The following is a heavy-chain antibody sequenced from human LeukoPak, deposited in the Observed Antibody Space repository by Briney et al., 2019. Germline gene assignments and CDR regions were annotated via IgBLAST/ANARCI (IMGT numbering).Heavy chain of an antibody. CDR2: ISGSGSNK. J-gene: IGHJ4*02. D-gene: IGHD6-19*01. Sequence: KPGGSLRLSCAVSGFTFSDYFMTWLRQAPGKGLEWVSYISGSGSNKYYADSVKGRFTISRDNAKNSLYLQMSSLRVADTAVYYCATSQSSVAGIVGDWGQGTLVTVSS. CDR3: ATSQSSVAGIVGD. V-gene: IGHV3-11*04. CDR1: GFTFSDYF.